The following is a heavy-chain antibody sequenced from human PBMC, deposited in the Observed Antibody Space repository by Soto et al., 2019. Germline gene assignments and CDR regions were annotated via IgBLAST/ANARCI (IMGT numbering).Heavy chain of an antibody. Sequence: GGSLRLSCAASGFTVSSNYMSWVRQAPGKGLEWVSVIYSGGSTYYADSVKGRFTISRDNSKNTLYLQMNSLRAEDTAVYYCASPSNGDYPMFHLWGRGTLVTVSS. CDR1: GFTVSSNY. CDR3: ASPSNGDYPMFHL. CDR2: IYSGGST. J-gene: IGHJ2*01. D-gene: IGHD4-17*01. V-gene: IGHV3-66*01.